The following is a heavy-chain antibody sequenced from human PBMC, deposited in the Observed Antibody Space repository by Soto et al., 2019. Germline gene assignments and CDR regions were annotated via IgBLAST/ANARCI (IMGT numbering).Heavy chain of an antibody. CDR1: GCNFSSYW. Sequence: GGSLRLSCAASGCNFSSYWISWVRQAPGKGLEWVANIKQDGSEKYYVDSVKGRFTISRDNAKNSLYLQMNSLRAEDTAVYYCARLLDYGDSRDYWGQGTLVTVSS. CDR2: IKQDGSEK. CDR3: ARLLDYGDSRDY. J-gene: IGHJ4*02. D-gene: IGHD4-17*01. V-gene: IGHV3-7*01.